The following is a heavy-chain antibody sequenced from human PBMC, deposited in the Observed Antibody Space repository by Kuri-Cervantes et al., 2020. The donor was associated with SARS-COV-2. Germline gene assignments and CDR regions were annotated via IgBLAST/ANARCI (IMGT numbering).Heavy chain of an antibody. J-gene: IGHJ4*02. CDR3: ARVGEYSSSLGY. CDR1: GGSISSYY. D-gene: IGHD6-13*01. V-gene: IGHV4-4*07. CDR2: IYTSGST. Sequence: ESLKISCTVSGGSISSYYWSWIRQPAGKGLEWIGRIYTSGSTNYNPSLKSRVTMSVDTSKNQFSLKLSSVTAADTAVYYCARVGEYSSSLGYWGQGTLVTVSS.